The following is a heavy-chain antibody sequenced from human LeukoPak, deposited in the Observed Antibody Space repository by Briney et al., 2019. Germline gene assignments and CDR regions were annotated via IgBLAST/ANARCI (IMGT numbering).Heavy chain of an antibody. CDR1: GYSISSDYY. Sequence: PSETLSLTCTVSGYSISSDYYWGWIRQPPGKGLEWIGNIFHNGNTYYNPSLKSRVTMSIDTSKKQFSLKLRTATAADTAVYYCARKGWFGELLPPVFWFDPWGQGTLVTVSS. CDR3: ARKGWFGELLPPVFWFDP. D-gene: IGHD3-10*01. CDR2: IFHNGNT. V-gene: IGHV4-38-2*02. J-gene: IGHJ5*02.